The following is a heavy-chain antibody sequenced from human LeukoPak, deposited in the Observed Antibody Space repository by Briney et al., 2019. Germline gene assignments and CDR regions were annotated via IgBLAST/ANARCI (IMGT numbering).Heavy chain of an antibody. CDR1: GFTFSTYY. J-gene: IGHJ4*02. V-gene: IGHV3-74*01. D-gene: IGHD1-26*01. CDR3: ARDGVWVGATVDY. CDR2: ITSDGSST. Sequence: GGSLRLSCAASGFTFSTYYMHWVRQAPGKGLEWVSRITSDGSSTYFADSVKGRFTISRDNAKNTLYLQMNSVRAEDTAVYYCARDGVWVGATVDYWGQGTLVTVSP.